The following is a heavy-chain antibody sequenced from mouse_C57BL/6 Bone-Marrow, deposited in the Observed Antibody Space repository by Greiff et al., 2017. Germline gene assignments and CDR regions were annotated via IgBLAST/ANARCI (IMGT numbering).Heavy chain of an antibody. J-gene: IGHJ4*01. Sequence: VKLQQSGAELVMPGASVKLSCKASGYTFTSYWMHWVKQRPGQGLEWIGEIDPSDSYTNYNQKFKGKSTLTVDKSSSTAYMQLSSLTSEDSAVYYCARSDYYGSSSYYAMDYWGQGTSVTVSS. V-gene: IGHV1-69*01. CDR3: ARSDYYGSSSYYAMDY. CDR1: GYTFTSYW. CDR2: IDPSDSYT. D-gene: IGHD1-1*01.